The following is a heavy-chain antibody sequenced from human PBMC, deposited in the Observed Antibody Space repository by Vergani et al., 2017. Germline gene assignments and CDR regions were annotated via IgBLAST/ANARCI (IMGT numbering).Heavy chain of an antibody. CDR1: GFSIDNGYY. V-gene: IGHV4-38-2*01. J-gene: IGHJ1*01. Sequence: QVQLQESGPGLVKPSETLSLTCAVSGFSIDNGYYWDWIRQPPGKGLEWIGSIYHSGSTYYNPSLKSRVTISVDTSKNQFSMKLRSVTAADTAVYYCATYYYDSSGYYYGYFQHWGQGTLVTVSS. D-gene: IGHD3-22*01. CDR3: ATYYYDSSGYYYGYFQH. CDR2: IYHSGST.